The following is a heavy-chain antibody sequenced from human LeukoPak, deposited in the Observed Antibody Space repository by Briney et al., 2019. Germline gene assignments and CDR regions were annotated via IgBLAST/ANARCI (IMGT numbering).Heavy chain of an antibody. CDR3: ARDIPEGATTDY. J-gene: IGHJ4*02. Sequence: ASVKVSCKASGYTFTGYYMHWVRQAPGQGLEWMGWINPNSGGTNYAQKFQGRVPMTRDKSISTAYMELSRLRSDDPAVYYCARDIPEGATTDYWGQGTLVTVSS. D-gene: IGHD1-26*01. V-gene: IGHV1-2*02. CDR2: INPNSGGT. CDR1: GYTFTGYY.